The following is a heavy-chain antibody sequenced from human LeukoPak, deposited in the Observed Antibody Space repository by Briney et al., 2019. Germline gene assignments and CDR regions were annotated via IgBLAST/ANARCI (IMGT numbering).Heavy chain of an antibody. Sequence: PGGSLRLSCAAFGFPFSSYGMHWVRQAPGKGLEWVAVISYEGYNKYYGNSVKGRFTISRDNSKNSLYLQMNSLRAEDTAVYYCARDSSADYWGQGTLVTVSS. V-gene: IGHV3-30*03. CDR3: ARDSSADY. J-gene: IGHJ4*02. CDR2: ISYEGYNK. CDR1: GFPFSSYG.